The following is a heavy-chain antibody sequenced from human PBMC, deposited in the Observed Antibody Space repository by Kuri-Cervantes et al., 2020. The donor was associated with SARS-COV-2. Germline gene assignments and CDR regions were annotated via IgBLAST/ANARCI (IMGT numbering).Heavy chain of an antibody. D-gene: IGHD5-18*01. V-gene: IGHV3-21*01. J-gene: IGHJ4*02. CDR1: GFTFSSYS. Sequence: GESLKISCAASGFTFSSYSMNWVRQAPGKGPEWVSSISSSSSYIYYADSVKGRFTISRDNAKNSLYLQMNSLRAEDTAVYYCAGGYSYGLFDYWGQGTLVTVSS. CDR2: ISSSSSYI. CDR3: AGGYSYGLFDY.